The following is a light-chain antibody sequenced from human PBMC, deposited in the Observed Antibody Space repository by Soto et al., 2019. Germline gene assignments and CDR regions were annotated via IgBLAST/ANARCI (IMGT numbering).Light chain of an antibody. V-gene: IGKV3-20*01. CDR2: GAS. Sequence: EIVLTQSPGTLSLSPGERATRSCRASQSVGSTYLVWYQQKPGQAPRLLIYGASSRATGIPDRFSGSGSGTDFTLTISRLEPEDFAVYYCQHFGNSLCTFGQGIMLEIK. CDR3: QHFGNSLCT. CDR1: QSVGSTY. J-gene: IGKJ2*02.